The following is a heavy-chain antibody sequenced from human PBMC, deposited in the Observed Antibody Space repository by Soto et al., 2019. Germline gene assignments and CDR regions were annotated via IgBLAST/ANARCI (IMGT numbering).Heavy chain of an antibody. D-gene: IGHD2-15*01. J-gene: IGHJ6*02. V-gene: IGHV3-23*01. CDR2: INNSGGST. CDR3: AKGGRYCSGGSCHDFYGMDV. CDR1: GFTFRSYA. Sequence: GGSLRLSCAASGFTFRSYAMSWVRQAPGKGLEWVSGINNSGGSTYYADSVKGRFTISRDNSKNTLYLQMSSLRAEDTAIFYCAKGGRYCSGGSCHDFYGMDVWGQGTTVTVSS.